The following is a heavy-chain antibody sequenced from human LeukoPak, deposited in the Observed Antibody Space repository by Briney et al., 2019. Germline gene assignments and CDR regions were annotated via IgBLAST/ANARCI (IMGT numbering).Heavy chain of an antibody. Sequence: ASVKVSCKASGYTFTSYGISWVRQAPGQGLEWMGWISAYNGNTNYAQKLQGRVTMTTDTSTSTAYMELRSLRSDDTAVYYCARSLEGTYDSSGYYNSPHDYWGQGTLVTVSS. V-gene: IGHV1-18*01. D-gene: IGHD3-22*01. CDR2: ISAYNGNT. CDR1: GYTFTSYG. J-gene: IGHJ4*02. CDR3: ARSLEGTYDSSGYYNSPHDY.